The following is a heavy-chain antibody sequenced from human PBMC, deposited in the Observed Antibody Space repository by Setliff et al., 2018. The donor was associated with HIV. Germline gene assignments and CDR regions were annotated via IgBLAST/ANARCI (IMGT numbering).Heavy chain of an antibody. CDR3: ARDWGYIAATPDY. D-gene: IGHD5-12*01. J-gene: IGHJ4*02. CDR1: NGSISSGGYY. V-gene: IGHV4-31*03. CDR2: IQYSGST. Sequence: SETLSLTCTVSNGSISSGGYYWSWIRQHPGKGLEWIAYIQYSGSTYYNPSLKSRVTISVDTSKNQFSLNLSSVTAADTAIYYCARDWGYIAATPDYWGQGTRVTVSS.